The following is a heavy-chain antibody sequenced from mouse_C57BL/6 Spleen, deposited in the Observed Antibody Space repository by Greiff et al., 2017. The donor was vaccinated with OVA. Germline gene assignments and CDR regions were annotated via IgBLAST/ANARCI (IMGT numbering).Heavy chain of an antibody. CDR3: ATLTTVVWDY. CDR2: INPNSGST. CDR1: GYTFTSYW. V-gene: IGHV1-64*01. J-gene: IGHJ2*01. Sequence: QVQLQQPGAELVKPGASVKLSCKASGYTFTSYWMHWVKQRPGQGLEWIGMINPNSGSTNYNEKFKSKATLTVDKSSSTAYMQLSSLTSEDSAVYYCATLTTVVWDYWGQGTTLTVSS. D-gene: IGHD1-1*01.